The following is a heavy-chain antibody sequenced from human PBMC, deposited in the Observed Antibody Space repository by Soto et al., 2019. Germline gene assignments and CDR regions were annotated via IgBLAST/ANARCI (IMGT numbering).Heavy chain of an antibody. CDR3: ARAIAAAGSY. CDR1: QFSLSDYW. D-gene: IGHD6-13*01. J-gene: IGHJ4*02. Sequence: EVQLVESGGGLVQPGGSLRLSCEASQFSLSDYWISWVRQAPGKGLEWVANINQDGSVKYYVDSVKGRFTISRDNARNSVHLQMNSLRAEDRGVYYCARAIAAAGSYWGQGTLVTVFS. CDR2: INQDGSVK. V-gene: IGHV3-7*01.